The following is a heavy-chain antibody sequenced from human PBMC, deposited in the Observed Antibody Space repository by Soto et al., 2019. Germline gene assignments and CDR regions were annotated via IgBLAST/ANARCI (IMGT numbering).Heavy chain of an antibody. Sequence: QVQLVESGGGEVQPGGSLRLSCAASGFAFSRHAIQWVRQTPGKGLEWVAGIWYEGSNKYYADSVKGRFTISRDNSKNTVYLQMDSLRAEDTAVFYCARGTTVTDFLMDVWGAGTTVTVSS. J-gene: IGHJ6*03. CDR2: IWYEGSNK. V-gene: IGHV3-33*01. CDR1: GFAFSRHA. CDR3: ARGTTVTDFLMDV. D-gene: IGHD4-4*01.